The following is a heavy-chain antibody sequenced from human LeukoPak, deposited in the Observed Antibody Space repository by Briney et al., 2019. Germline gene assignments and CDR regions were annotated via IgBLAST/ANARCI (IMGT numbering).Heavy chain of an antibody. CDR1: GFTLSTYW. J-gene: IGHJ6*03. D-gene: IGHD1-1*01. Sequence: GGSLRLSCTASGFTLSTYWMNWVRQAPGKGLEWVANIKHREDERYYVDSVRGRFTISRDNAKNSLYLQMNSLRAEDTAVYYCAREGYNFAYGSYYYYYLDVWGKGTTVTVSS. CDR3: AREGYNFAYGSYYYYYLDV. CDR2: IKHREDER. V-gene: IGHV3-7*01.